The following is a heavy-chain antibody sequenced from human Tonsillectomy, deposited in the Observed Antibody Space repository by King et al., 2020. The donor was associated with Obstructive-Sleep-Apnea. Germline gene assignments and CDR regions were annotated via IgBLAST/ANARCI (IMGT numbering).Heavy chain of an antibody. Sequence: VQLVESGGVVVQPGGSLRLSCAASGFTFDDYTMHWVRQAPGRGREGVSLISWEVGGTYYADSVRGRFTTSRDNSKNSLYLQMNILRTEETALYYCAKDMADTAMVTYYYYGMDVWGQGTTVTVSS. V-gene: IGHV3-43*01. CDR3: AKDMADTAMVTYYYYGMDV. J-gene: IGHJ6*02. D-gene: IGHD5-18*01. CDR2: ISWEVGGT. CDR1: GFTFDDYT.